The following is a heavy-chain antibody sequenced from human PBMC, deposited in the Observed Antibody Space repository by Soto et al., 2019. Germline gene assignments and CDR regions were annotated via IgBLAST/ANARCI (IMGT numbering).Heavy chain of an antibody. Sequence: GGSLRLSCAASGFTFSSYGMHWVRQAPGKGLEWVAVISYDGSNKYYADSVKGRFTISRDNSKNTLYLQMNSLRAEDTAVYYCAKDEAGEPDCSGGSCYGYYYYGMDVWGQGTTVTVPS. CDR3: AKDEAGEPDCSGGSCYGYYYYGMDV. CDR2: ISYDGSNK. D-gene: IGHD2-15*01. CDR1: GFTFSSYG. V-gene: IGHV3-30*18. J-gene: IGHJ6*02.